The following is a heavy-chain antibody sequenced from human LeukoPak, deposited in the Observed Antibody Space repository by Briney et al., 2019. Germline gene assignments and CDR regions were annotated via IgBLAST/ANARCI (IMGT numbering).Heavy chain of an antibody. CDR2: INPNSGET. CDR3: ARGGVVTAIDWFDP. D-gene: IGHD2-21*02. CDR1: GSTFTGAY. J-gene: IGHJ5*02. V-gene: IGHV1-2*02. Sequence: GASVKVSCKASGSTFTGAYMHWVRQVPGQGLEWMGWINPNSGETRYEQKFQGRVTMTRGTSIDTAHMELGSLTSDDTAVYYCARGGVVTAIDWFDPWGQGTLVTVSS.